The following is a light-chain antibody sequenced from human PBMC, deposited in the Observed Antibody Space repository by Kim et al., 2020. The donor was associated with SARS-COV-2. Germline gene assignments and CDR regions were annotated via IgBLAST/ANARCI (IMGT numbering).Light chain of an antibody. J-gene: IGLJ3*02. CDR2: VNSDGSH. V-gene: IGLV4-69*01. CDR1: SGHSSYA. Sequence: SVKLTCTLSSGHSSYAIAWHQQQPEKGPRFLMKVNSDGSHNKGDGIPDRFSGSSSGAERYLTISSLQSEDEADYYCQTWGTGIRVFGGGTKVTVL. CDR3: QTWGTGIRV.